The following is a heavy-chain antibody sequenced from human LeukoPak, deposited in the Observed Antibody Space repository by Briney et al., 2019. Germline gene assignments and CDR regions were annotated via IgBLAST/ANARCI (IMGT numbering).Heavy chain of an antibody. V-gene: IGHV1-18*01. CDR2: ISSYCGNT. Sequence: ASVKVSCKASGYTFTNYGISWVRQAPGQGLEWMGWISSYCGNTNYAQRLQGRVTMTTDTSTSTAYMELRSLRSDDTAVYYCAQFQWELRGFDYWGQGTLVTVSS. CDR1: GYTFTNYG. D-gene: IGHD1-26*01. J-gene: IGHJ4*02. CDR3: AQFQWELRGFDY.